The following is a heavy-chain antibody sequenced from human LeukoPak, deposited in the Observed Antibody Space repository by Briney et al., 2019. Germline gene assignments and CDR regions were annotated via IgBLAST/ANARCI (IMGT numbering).Heavy chain of an antibody. Sequence: GGSLRLSCVASGYTFSPYWMSWVRQAPGKGLEWVANIKQDGSKKSYVDSVKGRFTISRDNAKNSLYLQMSSLRAEDTAIYYCTRVGYIDEGIDYWGQGTLVTVSS. CDR3: TRVGYIDEGIDY. J-gene: IGHJ4*02. CDR2: IKQDGSKK. D-gene: IGHD5-24*01. V-gene: IGHV3-7*04. CDR1: GYTFSPYW.